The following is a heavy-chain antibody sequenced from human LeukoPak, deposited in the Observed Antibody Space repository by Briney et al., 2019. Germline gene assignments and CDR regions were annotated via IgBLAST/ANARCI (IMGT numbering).Heavy chain of an antibody. D-gene: IGHD3-22*01. CDR1: GFTFSSYG. CDR3: ARFYGSGYYDY. V-gene: IGHV3-33*01. CDR2: IWYDGSNK. J-gene: IGHJ4*02. Sequence: RSGGSLRLSCAASGFTFSSYGMHWVLQAPGKGLEWVAVIWYDGSNKYYADSVKGRFTISRDNSKNTLYLQMNSLRAEDTAVYYCARFYGSGYYDYWGQGTLVTVSS.